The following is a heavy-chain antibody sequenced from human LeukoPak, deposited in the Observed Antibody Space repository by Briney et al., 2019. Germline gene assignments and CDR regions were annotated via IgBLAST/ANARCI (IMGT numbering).Heavy chain of an antibody. V-gene: IGHV3-30*18. CDR2: ISYDGSNK. J-gene: IGHJ4*02. CDR1: GFTFSSYG. CDR3: AKDDHDY. Sequence: GSLRLSCAASGFTFSSYGMHWVRQAPGKGLEWVAVISYDGSNKYYADSVKGRFTISRDNSKNTLYLQMNSLRAEDTAVYYCAKDDHDYWGQGTLVTVSS.